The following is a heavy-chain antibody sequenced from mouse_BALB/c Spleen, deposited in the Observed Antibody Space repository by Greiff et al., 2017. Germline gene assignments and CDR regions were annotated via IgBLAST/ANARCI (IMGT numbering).Heavy chain of an antibody. Sequence: QGQLKQSGAELARPGASVKMSCKASGYTFTSYTMHWVKQRPGQGLEWIGYINPSSGYTNYNQKFKDKATLTADKSSSTAYMQLSSLTSEDSAVYYCATSTVVPFDYWGQGTTLTVSS. J-gene: IGHJ2*01. CDR3: ATSTVVPFDY. V-gene: IGHV1-4*01. D-gene: IGHD1-1*01. CDR1: GYTFTSYT. CDR2: INPSSGYT.